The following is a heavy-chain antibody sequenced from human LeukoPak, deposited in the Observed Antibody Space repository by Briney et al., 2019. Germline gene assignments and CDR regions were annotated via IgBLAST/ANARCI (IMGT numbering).Heavy chain of an antibody. CDR3: AREVVAATNWFDP. CDR2: MNPNSGNT. CDR1: GYTFTGYY. Sequence: VASVKVSCKASGYTFTGYYIHWVRQATGQGLEWMGWMNPNSGNTGYAQKFQGRVTMTRNTSISTAYMEPSSLRSEDTAVYYCAREVVAATNWFDPWGQGTLVTVSS. D-gene: IGHD2-15*01. J-gene: IGHJ5*02. V-gene: IGHV1-8*02.